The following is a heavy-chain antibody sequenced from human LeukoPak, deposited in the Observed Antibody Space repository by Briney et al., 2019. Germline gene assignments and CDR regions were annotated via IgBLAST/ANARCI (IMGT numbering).Heavy chain of an antibody. Sequence: KTGGSLRLSCAASGFTFSSYSMNWVRQAPGKGLEWVSSISSSSSYIYYADSVKGRFTISRDNAKNSLYLQMNSLRVDDTAVYYCARDHRLSVDYWGQGTLVTVSS. CDR1: GFTFSSYS. V-gene: IGHV3-21*01. D-gene: IGHD2/OR15-2a*01. J-gene: IGHJ4*02. CDR2: ISSSSSYI. CDR3: ARDHRLSVDY.